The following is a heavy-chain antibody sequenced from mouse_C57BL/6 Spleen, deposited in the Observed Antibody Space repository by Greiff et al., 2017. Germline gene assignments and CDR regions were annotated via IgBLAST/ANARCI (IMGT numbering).Heavy chain of an antibody. D-gene: IGHD1-1*01. CDR2: IHPSDSDT. CDR1: GYTFTSYW. CDR3: AIRFKDYDGSSPHFDY. Sequence: QVQLKQPGAELVKPGASVKVSCKASGYTFTSYWMHWVKQRPGQGLEWIGRIHPSDSDTNYNQKFKGKATLTVDKSSSTAYMQLSSLTCEDSAVYYCAIRFKDYDGSSPHFDYWGQGTTLTVSS. J-gene: IGHJ2*01. V-gene: IGHV1-74*01.